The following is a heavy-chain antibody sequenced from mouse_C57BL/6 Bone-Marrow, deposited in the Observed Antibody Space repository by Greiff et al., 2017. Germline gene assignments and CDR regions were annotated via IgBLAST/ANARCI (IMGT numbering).Heavy chain of an antibody. Sequence: EVKLMESGPGLVKPSQSLSLTCSVTGYSITSGYYWNWIRQFPGNKLEWMGYISYDGSNNYNPSLKNRISITRDTSKNQFFLKLNSVTTEDTATYYCARRDYGSSLAWFAYWGQGTLVTVSA. D-gene: IGHD1-1*01. CDR1: GYSITSGYY. CDR3: ARRDYGSSLAWFAY. CDR2: ISYDGSN. J-gene: IGHJ3*01. V-gene: IGHV3-6*01.